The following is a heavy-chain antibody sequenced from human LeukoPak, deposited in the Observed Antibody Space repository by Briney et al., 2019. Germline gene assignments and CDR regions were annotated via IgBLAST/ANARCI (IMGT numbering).Heavy chain of an antibody. J-gene: IGHJ6*02. Sequence: SSETLSLTCAVYGGSFSGYYWSRIRQPPGKGLEWIGEINHSGSTNYNPSLKSRVTISVDTSKNQFSLKLSSVTAADTAVYYCARIYYYYDMDVWGQGTTVTVSS. CDR1: GGSFSGYY. CDR2: INHSGST. CDR3: ARIYYYYDMDV. V-gene: IGHV4-34*01.